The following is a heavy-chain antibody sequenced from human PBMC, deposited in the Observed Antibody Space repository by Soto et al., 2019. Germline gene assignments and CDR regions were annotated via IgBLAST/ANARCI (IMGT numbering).Heavy chain of an antibody. D-gene: IGHD5-18*01. V-gene: IGHV4-59*11. Sequence: PLETLSLTCTVSGGSISHHYWSWIRQSPGKGLEWIGYIYYIGTTNYNPSLKSRVTISLDTSKNQFSLKLSSVTAADTAVYYCVRGGGGYGNGTIDYWGQGTLVTVSS. CDR2: IYYIGTT. CDR1: GGSISHHY. CDR3: VRGGGGYGNGTIDY. J-gene: IGHJ4*02.